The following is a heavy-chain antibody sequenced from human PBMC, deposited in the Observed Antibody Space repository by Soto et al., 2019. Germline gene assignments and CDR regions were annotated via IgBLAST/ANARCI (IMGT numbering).Heavy chain of an antibody. D-gene: IGHD3-3*01. J-gene: IGHJ6*02. CDR3: ASPDSYYDFWSGYYNYYGMDV. CDR1: GGTFSSYA. Sequence: SVKVSCKASGGTFSSYAISWVRQAPGQGLEWMGGIIPTFGTANYAQKFQGRVTITADESTSTAYMELSSLRSEDTAVYYCASPDSYYDFWSGYYNYYGMDVWGQGTTVTVSS. V-gene: IGHV1-69*13. CDR2: IIPTFGTA.